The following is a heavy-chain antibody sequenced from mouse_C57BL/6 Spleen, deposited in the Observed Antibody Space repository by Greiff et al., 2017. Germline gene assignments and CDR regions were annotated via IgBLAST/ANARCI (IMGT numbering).Heavy chain of an antibody. Sequence: QVQLKQPGTELVKPGASVKLSCKASGYTFTSYWMHWVKQRPGQGLEWIGNINPSNGGTNYNEKFKSKDTLTVAKSSSTAYMQLSSLTSEDSAVYYCASYDGSSYVNWYFDVWGTGTTVTVSS. D-gene: IGHD1-1*01. CDR2: INPSNGGT. CDR3: ASYDGSSYVNWYFDV. V-gene: IGHV1-53*01. CDR1: GYTFTSYW. J-gene: IGHJ1*03.